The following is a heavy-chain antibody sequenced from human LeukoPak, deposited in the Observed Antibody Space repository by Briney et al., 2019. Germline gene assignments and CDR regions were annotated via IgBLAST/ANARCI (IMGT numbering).Heavy chain of an antibody. CDR1: GYTFTGYY. J-gene: IGHJ6*04. V-gene: IGHV1-2*04. CDR2: INPNSGGT. CDR3: ARGHYGDYAHYGMDV. D-gene: IGHD4-17*01. Sequence: ASVKVSCKASGYTFTGYYMHWVRQAPGQGLEWMGWINPNSGGTNYAQKFQGWVTMTRDTSISTAYMELSRLRSDDTAVYYCARGHYGDYAHYGMDVWGKETTVTVSS.